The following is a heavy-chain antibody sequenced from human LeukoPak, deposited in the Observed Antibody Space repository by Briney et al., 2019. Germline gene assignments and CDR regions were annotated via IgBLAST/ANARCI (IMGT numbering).Heavy chain of an antibody. V-gene: IGHV1-2*02. CDR1: GYTFTGYY. J-gene: IGHJ5*02. Sequence: GASVKVSCKASGYTFTGYYMHWVRQAPGQGLEWMGWINPNSGGTNYAQKFQGRVTMTRDTSISTAYMELSRLRSDDTAVYYCARDLVYYYGSGSLVNWFDPWGQGTLVTVSS. CDR3: ARDLVYYYGSGSLVNWFDP. CDR2: INPNSGGT. D-gene: IGHD3-10*01.